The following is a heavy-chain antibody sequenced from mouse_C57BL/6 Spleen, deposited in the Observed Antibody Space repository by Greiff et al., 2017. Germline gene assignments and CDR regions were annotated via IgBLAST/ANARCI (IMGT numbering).Heavy chain of an antibody. J-gene: IGHJ2*01. CDR2: IYPGDGDT. Sequence: VHLVESGPELVKPGASVKISCKASGYAFSSSWMNWVKQRPGKGLEWIGRIYPGDGDTNYNGKFKGKATLTADKSSSTAYMQLSSLTSEDSAVYFCARAYGSSYGDYWGQGTTLTVSS. CDR3: ARAYGSSYGDY. CDR1: GYAFSSSW. V-gene: IGHV1-82*01. D-gene: IGHD1-1*01.